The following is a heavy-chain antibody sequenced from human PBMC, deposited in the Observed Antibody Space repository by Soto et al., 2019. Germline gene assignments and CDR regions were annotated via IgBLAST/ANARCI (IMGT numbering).Heavy chain of an antibody. CDR2: ISYDGSNK. V-gene: IGHV3-30*18. Sequence: TGGSLRLSWAASGFTFSSYGMLWVRQAPGKGLEWVAVISYDGSNKYYADSVKGRFTISRDNSKNTLYLQMNSLRAEDTAVYYCAKDQDTMIGVGVYWGQGTLVTVSS. CDR1: GFTFSSYG. CDR3: AKDQDTMIGVGVY. D-gene: IGHD3-22*01. J-gene: IGHJ4*02.